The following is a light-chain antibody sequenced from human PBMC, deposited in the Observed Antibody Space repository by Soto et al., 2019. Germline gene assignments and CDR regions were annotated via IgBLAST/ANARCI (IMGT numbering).Light chain of an antibody. CDR1: QRVSSSH. J-gene: IGKJ5*01. CDR2: GAS. V-gene: IGKV3-15*01. CDR3: QLYTNWPPNT. Sequence: GEGAALSCRARQRVSSSHLAWYQQRPGQAPRLLIYGASTRATGVPARISARWSGPEFTLTIRSLQSEDFAVHYCQLYTNWPPNTFGHRRLLEI.